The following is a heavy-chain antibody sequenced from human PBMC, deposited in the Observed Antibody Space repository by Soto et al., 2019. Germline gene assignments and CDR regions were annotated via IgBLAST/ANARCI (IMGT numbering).Heavy chain of an antibody. CDR1: GGTFSSYT. V-gene: IGHV1-69*08. D-gene: IGHD3-10*01. CDR2: IIPILGIA. CDR3: AREVKYGSGSYPNWFDP. J-gene: IGHJ5*02. Sequence: QVQLVQSGAEVKKPGSSVKVSCKASGGTFSSYTISWVRQAPGQGLEWMGRIIPILGIANYAQKFQGRVRITADKSTSTAYMELSSLRSEDTAVYYCAREVKYGSGSYPNWFDPWGQGTLVTVSS.